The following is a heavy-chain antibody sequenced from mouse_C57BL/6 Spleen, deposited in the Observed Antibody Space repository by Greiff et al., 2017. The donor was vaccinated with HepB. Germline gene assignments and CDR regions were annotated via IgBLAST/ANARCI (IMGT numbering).Heavy chain of an antibody. J-gene: IGHJ4*01. D-gene: IGHD1-1*01. CDR1: GYSITSGYY. V-gene: IGHV3-6*01. CDR2: ISYDGSN. CDR3: ARETTVVAFGGDYYAMDY. Sequence: EVQRVESGPGLVKPSQSLSLTCSVTGYSITSGYYWNWIRQFPGNKLEWMGYISYDGSNNYNPSLKNRISITRDTSKNQFFLKLNSVTTEDTATYYCARETTVVAFGGDYYAMDYWGQGTSVTVSS.